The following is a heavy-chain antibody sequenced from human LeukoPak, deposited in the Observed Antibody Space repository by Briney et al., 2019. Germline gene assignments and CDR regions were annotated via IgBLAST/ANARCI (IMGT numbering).Heavy chain of an antibody. CDR2: LYYSGNT. V-gene: IGHV4-59*01. Sequence: SETLSLTCTFPGDSLSSYYWSWIRQPPGKGLEWIGYLYYSGNTNYNPSLKSRVTLSVDTSKNQFSLKLSSVTAADTAVYYCARGPYYYMDVWGQGTPVPVSS. CDR3: ARGPYYYMDV. CDR1: GDSLSSYY. J-gene: IGHJ6*03.